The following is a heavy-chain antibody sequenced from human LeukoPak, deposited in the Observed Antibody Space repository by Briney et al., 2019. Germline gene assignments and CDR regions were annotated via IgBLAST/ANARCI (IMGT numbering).Heavy chain of an antibody. CDR2: VNYRGTP. V-gene: IGHV4-34*01. Sequence: PSETLSLTCAAYGGSFSGYYWSWIRQPPGKGLEWIGNVNYRGTPHYNPSLTSRVTMSLDTSKNHFSLKLTSVTAADTAIYYCARALSGYGSGKGYFDSWGQGTLVTVPS. CDR3: ARALSGYGSGKGYFDS. D-gene: IGHD3-10*01. CDR1: GGSFSGYY. J-gene: IGHJ4*02.